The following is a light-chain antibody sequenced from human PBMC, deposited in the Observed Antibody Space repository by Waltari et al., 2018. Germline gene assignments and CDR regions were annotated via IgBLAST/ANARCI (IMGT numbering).Light chain of an antibody. V-gene: IGLV2-14*01. CDR2: EVT. J-gene: IGLJ2*01. Sequence: QSALTQPASVSGSPGQSITISCTGSHTDVGAYGDVSWYQHHPGKAPKLIIYEVTPRPGESPNRLFDAKSSDTASLTITGLQTEDEAKYKCSLSTQEPTATVIFGGGTKETVL. CDR3: SLSTQEPTATVI. CDR1: HTDVGAYGD.